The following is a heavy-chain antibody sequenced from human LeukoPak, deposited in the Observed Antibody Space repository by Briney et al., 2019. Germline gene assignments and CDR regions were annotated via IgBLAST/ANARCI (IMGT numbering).Heavy chain of an antibody. J-gene: IGHJ4*02. D-gene: IGHD3-9*01. CDR2: IIPIFGTA. CDR1: GGAFSSYA. Sequence: SVKVSCKASGGAFSSYAISWVRQAPGQGLEWMGGIIPIFGTANYAQKFQGRVTITTDESTSTAYMELSSLRSEDTAVYYCARGSRSIYDILTGPLDYWGQGTLVTVSS. V-gene: IGHV1-69*05. CDR3: ARGSRSIYDILTGPLDY.